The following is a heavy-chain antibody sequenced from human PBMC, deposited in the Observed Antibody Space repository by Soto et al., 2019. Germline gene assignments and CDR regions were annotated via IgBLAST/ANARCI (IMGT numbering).Heavy chain of an antibody. V-gene: IGHV4-59*01. CDR3: ARGSTLYGSGNMDV. CDR2: IYYSGST. D-gene: IGHD3-10*01. J-gene: IGHJ6*03. CDR1: GGSISSYY. Sequence: PSETLSLTCTVSGGSISSYYWSWIRQPPGKGLEWIGYIYYSGSTNYNPSLKSRVTISVDTSKNQFSLKLSSVTAADTAVYYCARGSTLYGSGNMDVWGKGTTVTVSS.